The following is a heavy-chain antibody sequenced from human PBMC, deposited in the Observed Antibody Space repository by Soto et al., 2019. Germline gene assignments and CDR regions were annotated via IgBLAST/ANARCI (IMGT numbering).Heavy chain of an antibody. CDR3: ARDWYNSTWFRLDY. D-gene: IGHD6-13*01. CDR2: TYYRSKWYN. CDR1: GDSVSSNSAA. Sequence: QTLSLTCAISGDSVSSNSAAWSWIRQSPSRGLEWLGRTYYRSKWYNDYAVSVKSRITINPDTSKNQFSLQLNSVTPEDTAVYYCARDWYNSTWFRLDYWGQGTLVTVSS. V-gene: IGHV6-1*01. J-gene: IGHJ4*02.